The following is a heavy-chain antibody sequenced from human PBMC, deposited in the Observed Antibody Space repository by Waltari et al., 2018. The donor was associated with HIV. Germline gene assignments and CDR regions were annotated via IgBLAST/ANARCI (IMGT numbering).Heavy chain of an antibody. CDR2: ISAYNGNT. J-gene: IGHJ3*02. D-gene: IGHD3-22*01. CDR1: GYTFTSYG. CDR3: ARDRLGYYYDSSGYHDAFDI. Sequence: QVQLVQSGAEVKKPGASVKVSCKASGYTFTSYGISWVRLAPGQGLEWMGWISAYNGNTNYAQKLQGRVTMTTDTSTSTAYMELRSLRSDDTAVYYCARDRLGYYYDSSGYHDAFDIWGQGTMVTVSS. V-gene: IGHV1-18*01.